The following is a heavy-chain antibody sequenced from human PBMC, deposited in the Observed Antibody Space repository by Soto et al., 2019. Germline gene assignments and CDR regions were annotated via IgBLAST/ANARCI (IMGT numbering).Heavy chain of an antibody. Sequence: QVQLQESGPGQVKSSETLSLTCTVSGGSMTSYFWSWIRKSAGKGLVWIGRIYISGLTNYNPSLESRDTMSVDTSKNQFALRLSSVTAADTAVYYCVRDKGSYQETWFDPWGQGILVSVSS. CDR1: GGSMTSYF. D-gene: IGHD3-16*02. CDR2: IYISGLT. CDR3: VRDKGSYQETWFDP. V-gene: IGHV4-4*07. J-gene: IGHJ5*02.